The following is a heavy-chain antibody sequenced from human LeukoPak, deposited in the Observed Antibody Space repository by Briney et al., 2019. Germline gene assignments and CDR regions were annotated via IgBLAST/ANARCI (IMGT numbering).Heavy chain of an antibody. D-gene: IGHD2-2*01. CDR2: INPNSGGT. J-gene: IGHJ6*02. CDR1: GYTFTGYY. CDR3: ARDGNVVVPAATPYYYYGMDV. V-gene: IGHV1-2*02. Sequence: RASVKVSCKASGYTFTGYYMHWMRQAPGQGLEWMGWINPNSGGTNYAQKFQGRVTMTRDTSISTAYMELSRLRSDDTAVYYCARDGNVVVPAATPYYYYGMDVWGQGTTVTVSS.